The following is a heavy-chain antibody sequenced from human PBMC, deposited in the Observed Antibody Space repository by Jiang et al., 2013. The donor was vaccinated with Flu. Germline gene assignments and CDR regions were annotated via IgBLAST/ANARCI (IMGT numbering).Heavy chain of an antibody. V-gene: IGHV1-3*01. J-gene: IGHJ6*02. Sequence: SGAEVKKPGASVKVSCKASGYTFTSYAMHWVRQAPGQRLEWMGWINAGNGNTKYSQKFQGRVTITRDTSASTAYMELSSLRSEDTAVYYCARVGPGYGDPYYYYYYGMDVWGQGP. CDR3: ARVGPGYGDPYYYYYYGMDV. CDR1: GYTFTSYA. D-gene: IGHD4-17*01. CDR2: INAGNGNT.